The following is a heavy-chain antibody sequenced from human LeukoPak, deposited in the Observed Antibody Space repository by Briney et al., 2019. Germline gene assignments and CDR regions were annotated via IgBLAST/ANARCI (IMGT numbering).Heavy chain of an antibody. CDR1: GFTFSSYA. D-gene: IGHD3-10*01. CDR3: GKDPTFSGVGETSY. Sequence: GGSLRLSCAASGFTFSSYAMSWVRQAPGKGLEWVSAISGSGGNTYYADSVKGRFTISRDNSKNTLSLQMNSLSAEDTAVYYCGKDPTFSGVGETSYWGQGTLVTVSS. V-gene: IGHV3-23*01. J-gene: IGHJ4*01. CDR2: ISGSGGNT.